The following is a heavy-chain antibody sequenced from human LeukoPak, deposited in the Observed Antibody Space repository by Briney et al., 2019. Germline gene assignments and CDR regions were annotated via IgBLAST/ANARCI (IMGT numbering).Heavy chain of an antibody. Sequence: SETLSLTCTVSGYSISSGYYWGWIRQPPGKGLEWIGSIYHSGSTYYNPSLKSRVTISVDTSKNQFSLKLSSVTAADTAVYYCARVGLGRAFGEANYYYYYYMDVWGKGTTVTVSS. V-gene: IGHV4-38-2*02. CDR2: IYHSGST. D-gene: IGHD3-10*01. CDR3: ARVGLGRAFGEANYYYYYYMDV. J-gene: IGHJ6*03. CDR1: GYSISSGYY.